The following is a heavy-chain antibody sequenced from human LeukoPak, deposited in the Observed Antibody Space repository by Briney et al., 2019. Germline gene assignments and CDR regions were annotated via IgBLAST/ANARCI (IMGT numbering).Heavy chain of an antibody. CDR1: GFTFRTYS. D-gene: IGHD6-13*01. CDR3: AKIAAAGYVDY. Sequence: GGSLRLSCAASGFTFRTYSMNWVRQAPGKGLEWVSSISSSSSYIYYADSVKGRFTISRDNAKNSLYLQMNSLRAEDTAVYYCAKIAAAGYVDYWGQGTLVTVSS. CDR2: ISSSSSYI. J-gene: IGHJ4*02. V-gene: IGHV3-21*01.